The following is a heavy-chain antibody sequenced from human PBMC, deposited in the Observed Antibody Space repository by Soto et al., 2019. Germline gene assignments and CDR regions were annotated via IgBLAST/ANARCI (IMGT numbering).Heavy chain of an antibody. D-gene: IGHD1-26*01. V-gene: IGHV3-30-3*01. Sequence: QVQLVESGGGVVQPGRSLRLSCAASGFTFSSYAMHWVRQAPGKGLEWVAVISYDGSNKYYADSVKGRFTISRDNSKNTLYLQMNSLIAEDSAQYYCARDQGSGSYPFDYWGQGTLVTVYS. J-gene: IGHJ4*02. CDR3: ARDQGSGSYPFDY. CDR2: ISYDGSNK. CDR1: GFTFSSYA.